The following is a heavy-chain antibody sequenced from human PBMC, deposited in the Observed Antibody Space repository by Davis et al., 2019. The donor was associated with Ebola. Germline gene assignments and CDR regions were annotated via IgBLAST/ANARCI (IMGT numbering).Heavy chain of an antibody. Sequence: SETLSLTCTVSGGSISSYYWSWIRQPPGKGLEWIGYIYYSGSTNYNPSLKSRVTISVDTSKNQFSLKLSSVTAADTAVYYCARGRYAGYCSSTSCYRGLYDWGQGTLVTVSS. V-gene: IGHV4-59*12. CDR2: IYYSGST. CDR3: ARGRYAGYCSSTSCYRGLYD. CDR1: GGSISSYY. D-gene: IGHD2-2*02. J-gene: IGHJ4*02.